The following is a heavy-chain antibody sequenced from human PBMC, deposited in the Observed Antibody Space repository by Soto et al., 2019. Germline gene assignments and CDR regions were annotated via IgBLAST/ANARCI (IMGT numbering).Heavy chain of an antibody. Sequence: QVQLQESGPGLVKPSGTLSLTCAVSGGSISSSNWWSWVRQPPGNGLEWIGEIYHSGSTNYNPSLKRRVTRSVDKYKNQFALNLSSVTAADTAVYSCARTPWDGYTGYYVDYWGQGTLVTVSS. CDR1: GGSISSSNW. CDR3: ARTPWDGYTGYYVDY. CDR2: IYHSGST. J-gene: IGHJ4*02. V-gene: IGHV4-4*02. D-gene: IGHD5-18*01.